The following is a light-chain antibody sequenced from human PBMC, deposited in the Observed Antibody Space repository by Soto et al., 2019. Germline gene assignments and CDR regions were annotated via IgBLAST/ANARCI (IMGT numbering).Light chain of an antibody. J-gene: IGKJ1*01. V-gene: IGKV3-15*01. CDR1: QSISSY. CDR3: QQSYNSPPT. CDR2: AAS. Sequence: EIVMTQSPATLSVYAGERATLTCMASQSISSYLAWYQQKPGQAPKLLIYAASTLHSGVPSRFSGSGSGTDFTLTISSLQAEDFATYYCQQSYNSPPTFGQGTKVDIK.